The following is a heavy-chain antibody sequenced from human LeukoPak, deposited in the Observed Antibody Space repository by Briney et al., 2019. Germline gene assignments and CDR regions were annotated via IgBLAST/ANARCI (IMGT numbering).Heavy chain of an antibody. CDR1: GGSFTSYY. D-gene: IGHD6-13*01. Sequence: PSETLSLTCAVYGGSFTSYYWSWIRQPPGKGLEWIGEISHTGHTNYNPSVKSRVTMSVETSKNQLYLILSSVTAADTAVYYCARGPYSNDAGYWGQGTLVTVSS. CDR3: ARGPYSNDAGY. J-gene: IGHJ4*02. CDR2: ISHTGHT. V-gene: IGHV4-34*01.